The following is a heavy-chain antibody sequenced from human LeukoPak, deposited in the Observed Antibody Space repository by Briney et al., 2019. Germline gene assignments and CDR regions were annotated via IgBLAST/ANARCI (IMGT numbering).Heavy chain of an antibody. J-gene: IGHJ4*02. CDR3: ARGRLVYGSGSYHFDY. CDR1: GGTFSSYA. Sequence: SVKVSCKASGGTFSSYAISWVRQAPGQGLEWMGGIIPIFGTANYAQKFQGRVTITTDESTSTAYMELSSLRSEDTAVYYCARGRLVYGSGSYHFDYWGQGTLVTVSS. V-gene: IGHV1-69*05. CDR2: IIPIFGTA. D-gene: IGHD3-10*01.